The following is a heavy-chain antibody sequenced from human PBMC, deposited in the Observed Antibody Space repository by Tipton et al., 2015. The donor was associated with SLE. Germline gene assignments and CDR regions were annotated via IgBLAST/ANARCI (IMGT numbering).Heavy chain of an antibody. V-gene: IGHV1-18*01. CDR1: GYTFNNYG. CDR2: ISAYNGNT. Sequence: QLVQSGAEVKKPGASVKVSCKASGYTFNNYGISWMRQAPGQGLEWMGWISAYNGNTKYAQKFQGRVTMTTDTSTDTAYMEVKSLRSDDTAVYYCTRDWAFVVEVGDHSSPQGGDDWGQGTLVTVSS. CDR3: TRDWAFVVEVGDHSSPQGGDD. J-gene: IGHJ4*02. D-gene: IGHD2-2*01.